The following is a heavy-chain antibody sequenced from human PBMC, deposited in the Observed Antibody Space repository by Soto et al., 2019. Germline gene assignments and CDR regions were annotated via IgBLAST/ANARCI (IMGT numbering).Heavy chain of an antibody. Sequence: PGGSLRLSCAASGFTFSSYGMHWVRQAPGKGLEWVAVIWYDGSNKYYADSVKGRFTISRDNSKNTLYLQMNSLRAEDTAVYYCARVNSVQVLRYFDWSLAYWGQGTLVTVSS. CDR3: ARVNSVQVLRYFDWSLAY. CDR1: GFTFSSYG. J-gene: IGHJ4*02. V-gene: IGHV3-33*01. D-gene: IGHD3-9*01. CDR2: IWYDGSNK.